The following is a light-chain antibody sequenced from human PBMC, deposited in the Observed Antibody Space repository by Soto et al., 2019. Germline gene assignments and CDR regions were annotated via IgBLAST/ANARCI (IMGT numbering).Light chain of an antibody. J-gene: IGKJ1*01. CDR3: QQYESYSPWT. CDR1: QIIDTW. CDR2: KAY. Sequence: DIQMTQSPSSLSASVGDRITITCRASQIIDTWLAWYQQKPGKAPKLLIYKAYSLENGVPSRFSGSGSGTDFTLTISRLQPDDFATYYCQQYESYSPWTFGQGTKVEVK. V-gene: IGKV1-5*03.